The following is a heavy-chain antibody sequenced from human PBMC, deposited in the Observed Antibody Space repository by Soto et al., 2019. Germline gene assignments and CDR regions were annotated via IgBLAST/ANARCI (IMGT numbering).Heavy chain of an antibody. V-gene: IGHV4-4*02. D-gene: IGHD2-15*01. CDR1: GGSISSSNW. CDR3: ASRVEDAFDI. CDR2: IYHSGST. J-gene: IGHJ3*02. Sequence: SETLSLTCAVSGGSISSSNWWSRVSQPPGKGLEWIGEIYHSGSTTYHPSLTSRVTISVVKSKTQFSPKLSSVSGADTAVYYCASRVEDAFDIGGQGTMVT.